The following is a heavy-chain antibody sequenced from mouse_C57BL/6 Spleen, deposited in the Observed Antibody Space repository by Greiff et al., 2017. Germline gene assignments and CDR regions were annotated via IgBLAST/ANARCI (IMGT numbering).Heavy chain of an antibody. CDR3: ARQRDYDGPYYFDY. V-gene: IGHV1S126*01. CDR2: IDPSDSYT. J-gene: IGHJ2*01. CDR1: GYAFSSSW. D-gene: IGHD2-4*01. Sequence: QVQLKQSGPELVKPGASVKISCKASGYAFSSSWMNWVKQRPGQGLEWIGEIDPSDSYTNYNQKFKGKSTLTVDKSSSTAYMQLSSLTSEDSAVYYCARQRDYDGPYYFDYWGQGTTLTVSS.